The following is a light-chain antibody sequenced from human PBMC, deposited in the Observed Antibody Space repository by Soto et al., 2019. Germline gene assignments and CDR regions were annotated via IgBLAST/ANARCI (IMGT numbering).Light chain of an antibody. CDR3: QQYGSSGT. CDR1: QSIASTF. Sequence: EVILKQSLGTLSLSPGERATLSCRASQSIASTFLAWYQQKPGQAPRLLIYSISNRATGIPDRFSGSGSGTDFTLTISRLEPDDFAVYYCQQYGSSGTFGQVTKVDVK. V-gene: IGKV3-20*01. CDR2: SIS. J-gene: IGKJ1*01.